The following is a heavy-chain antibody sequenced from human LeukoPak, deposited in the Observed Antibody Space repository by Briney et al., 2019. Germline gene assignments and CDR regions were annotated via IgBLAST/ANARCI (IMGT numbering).Heavy chain of an antibody. V-gene: IGHV4-38-2*02. CDR3: ARGPRGEYYFDY. CDR2: IYHSGST. J-gene: IGHJ4*02. Sequence: SETLSLTCTVSGYSISSGYYWGWIRQPPGKGLEWIGSIYHSGSTYYNPSLKSRVTISVVTSKNQFSLKLSPGTAADTAVYYCARGPRGEYYFDYCGQGTLVTVSS. CDR1: GYSISSGYY. D-gene: IGHD3-10*01.